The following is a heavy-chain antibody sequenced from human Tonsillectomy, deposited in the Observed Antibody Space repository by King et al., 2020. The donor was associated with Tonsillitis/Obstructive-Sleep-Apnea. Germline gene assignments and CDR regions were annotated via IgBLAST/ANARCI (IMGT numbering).Heavy chain of an antibody. Sequence: VQLVESGGGVAQPGRSLRLSCAASGFTFSSYSMHWVRQAPGKGLEWVAIISYDGNNKYSRDSVKGRFTISRDNSKNTLFLQMDSLRAEDTAVYYCARERPIMIAFGYQDAFDIWGQGTMVTVSS. CDR3: ARERPIMIAFGYQDAFDI. D-gene: IGHD3-16*01. J-gene: IGHJ3*02. V-gene: IGHV3-30*10. CDR1: GFTFSSYS. CDR2: ISYDGNNK.